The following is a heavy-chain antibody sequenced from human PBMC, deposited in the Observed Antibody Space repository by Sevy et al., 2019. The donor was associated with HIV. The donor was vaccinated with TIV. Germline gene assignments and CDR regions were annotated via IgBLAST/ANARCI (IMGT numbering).Heavy chain of an antibody. CDR2: INHSGST. J-gene: IGHJ3*02. CDR3: TRHCSSTTCSHAFDI. D-gene: IGHD2-2*01. Sequence: SETLSLTCDVYGGSFSGYYWSWIRQPPGKGLEWIGEINHSGSTNYNPSPKIRVTISEYTSKNQFSVKLRSVTAADTAVYYCTRHCSSTTCSHAFDIWGQGTMVTVSS. V-gene: IGHV4-34*01. CDR1: GGSFSGYY.